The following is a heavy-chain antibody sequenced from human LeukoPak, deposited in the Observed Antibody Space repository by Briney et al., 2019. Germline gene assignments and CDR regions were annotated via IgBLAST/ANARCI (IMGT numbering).Heavy chain of an antibody. D-gene: IGHD1-14*01. CDR1: GGTFNNHA. CDR3: ASGPFLTFDHTPEGYYHYFMDV. CDR2: IVPMFGTT. V-gene: IGHV1-69*01. J-gene: IGHJ6*03. Sequence: SVKVSCKASGGTFNNHAFTWVRQAPGQGLEWMGGIVPMFGTTNYAQKFQGRLTITADASTSTAYMELSSLRSEDTAVYYCASGPFLTFDHTPEGYYHYFMDVWGTGTTV.